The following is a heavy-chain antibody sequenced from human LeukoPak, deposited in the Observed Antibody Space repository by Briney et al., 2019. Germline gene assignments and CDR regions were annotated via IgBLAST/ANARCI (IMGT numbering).Heavy chain of an antibody. D-gene: IGHD5-18*01. CDR1: GFTFSSYG. CDR2: ISYDGRYK. CDR3: ARGGPGYSYGAALDY. Sequence: PGGSLRLSCAASGFTFSSYGMHWVRQAPGKGLEWMALISYDGRYKYYADSVKGRFTISRDNSKNTLYFQMDNLRTDDTAVYYCARGGPGYSYGAALDYWGQGTLVTVSS. V-gene: IGHV3-30*19. J-gene: IGHJ4*02.